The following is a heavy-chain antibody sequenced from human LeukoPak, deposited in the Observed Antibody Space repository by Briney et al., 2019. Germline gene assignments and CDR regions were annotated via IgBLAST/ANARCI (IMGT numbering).Heavy chain of an antibody. CDR1: GFTFSSYA. J-gene: IGHJ4*02. CDR2: ISGSGAST. V-gene: IGHV3-23*01. D-gene: IGHD5-12*01. Sequence: PGGSLRLSCAASGFTFSSYAMSWVRQAPGKGLEWVSAISGSGASTYYADSVRGRFTISRDNSENTLYLQMNSLRAEDTAVYYCAKDRGIVATSASDYWGQGTLVTVSS. CDR3: AKDRGIVATSASDY.